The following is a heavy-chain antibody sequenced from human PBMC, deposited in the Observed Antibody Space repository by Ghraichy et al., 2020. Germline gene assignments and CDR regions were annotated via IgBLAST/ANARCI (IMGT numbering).Heavy chain of an antibody. D-gene: IGHD1-26*01. CDR2: ST. CDR1: GDSITSSSYF. Sequence: SETLSLTCTVTGDSITSSSYFWDWIRQPPGKGLEWIGGSTYYNPSLKSRVAISVDTSKNQFSLNLNSVTAADTAVYFCARGLKVGRTGDYYDSWGQGTLVTVSS. J-gene: IGHJ4*02. CDR3: ARGLKVGRTGDYYDS. V-gene: IGHV4-39*01.